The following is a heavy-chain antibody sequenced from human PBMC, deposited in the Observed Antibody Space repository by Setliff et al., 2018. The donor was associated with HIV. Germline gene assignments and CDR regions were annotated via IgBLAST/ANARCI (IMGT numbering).Heavy chain of an antibody. J-gene: IGHJ3*02. CDR2: ISGSGDWT. Sequence: GGSLRLSCAAPGLTFEYYAMTWVRQAPGKGLEWVSGISGSGDWTYYAPAVKGRFTISRDNLKNILYLQMNNLRAEDTALYFCARSPANGGHDAFDIWGQGTMVTVSS. D-gene: IGHD6-25*01. V-gene: IGHV3-23*01. CDR1: GLTFEYYA. CDR3: ARSPANGGHDAFDI.